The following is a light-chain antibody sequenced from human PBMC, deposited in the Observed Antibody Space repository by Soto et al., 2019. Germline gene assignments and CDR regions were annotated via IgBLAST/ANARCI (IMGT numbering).Light chain of an antibody. CDR2: NTN. Sequence: QAVVTQEPSFSVSPGGTVTLTCGLSSGSVSTSYYPSWYQQTPGQAPRALIHNTNTRSSGVPDRFSGSILGNKVALTITGAQADDESDYYCVLYLGSGLWVFGGGTKLTVL. V-gene: IGLV8-61*01. J-gene: IGLJ3*02. CDR3: VLYLGSGLWV. CDR1: SGSVSTSYY.